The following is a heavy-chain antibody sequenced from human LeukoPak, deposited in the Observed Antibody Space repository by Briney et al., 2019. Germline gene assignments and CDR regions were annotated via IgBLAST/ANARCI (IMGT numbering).Heavy chain of an antibody. CDR1: GGSFSGYY. J-gene: IGHJ4*02. CDR2: INHSGST. CDR3: AMVRGRWLQIPAGYFDY. D-gene: IGHD5-24*01. V-gene: IGHV4-34*01. Sequence: SETLSLTCAVYGGSFSGYYWSWIRQPPGKGLEWIWEINHSGSTNYNPSLKSRVTISVDTSKNQFSLKLSSVTAADTAVYYCAMVRGRWLQIPAGYFDYWGQGTLVTVSS.